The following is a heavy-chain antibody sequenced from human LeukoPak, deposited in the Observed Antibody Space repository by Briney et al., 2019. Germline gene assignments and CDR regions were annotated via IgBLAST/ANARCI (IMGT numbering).Heavy chain of an antibody. CDR2: IYYSGST. J-gene: IGHJ6*03. V-gene: IGHV4-59*01. Sequence: NPSETLSLTCTVSGGSISSYSWGWIRQPPGKGLEWIGYIYYSGSTNYNPSLKSRVTISVDTSKNQFSLKLSSVPAADTAVYYCARVIEVLRYFDWPRYYYYMDVWGKGTTVTISS. D-gene: IGHD3-9*01. CDR3: ARVIEVLRYFDWPRYYYYMDV. CDR1: GGSISSYS.